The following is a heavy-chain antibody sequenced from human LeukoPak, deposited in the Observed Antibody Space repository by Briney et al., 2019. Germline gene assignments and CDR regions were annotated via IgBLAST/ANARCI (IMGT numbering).Heavy chain of an antibody. V-gene: IGHV3-23*01. Sequence: GGSLRLSCAASGFTFSSYAMSWVRQAPGKGLEWVSAIRGSGGSAYYADSVKGRFTISRDNSKNTLYLQMNSLRAEDTAVYYCAKDPVGATIAEYFQHWGQGTLVTVSS. CDR3: AKDPVGATIAEYFQH. CDR1: GFTFSSYA. J-gene: IGHJ1*01. CDR2: IRGSGGSA. D-gene: IGHD1-26*01.